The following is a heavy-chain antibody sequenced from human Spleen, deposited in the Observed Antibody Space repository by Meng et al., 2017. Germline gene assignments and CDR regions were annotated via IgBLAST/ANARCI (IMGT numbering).Heavy chain of an antibody. V-gene: IGHV1-2*02. D-gene: IGHD1-14*01. CDR3: AKGYTSGWYYFDY. CDR1: GYTFTGYY. CDR2: INPDSGAT. J-gene: IGHJ4*02. Sequence: ASVKVSCKASGYTFTGYYMHWVRQAPGQGLEWMGWINPDSGATDYVQKFQGRVTMTRDTSINTAYMELNSLTSDDTAIYYCAKGYTSGWYYFDYWGQGTLVTASS.